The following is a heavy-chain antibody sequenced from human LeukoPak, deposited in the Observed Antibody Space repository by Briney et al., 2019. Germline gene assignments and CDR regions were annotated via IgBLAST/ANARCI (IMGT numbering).Heavy chain of an antibody. J-gene: IGHJ3*02. D-gene: IGHD4-23*01. CDR1: GGSVSNSNYC. Sequence: MASETLSLTCTVSGGSVSNSNYCWGWIRQPPGKQLEWIGSIDYSGSPLYNPSLKSRVTISVDTSKNQFSLKLSPVTAADTAVYYCARPLDCNYGGTAFDIWGQGTMVTVSS. CDR3: ARPLDCNYGGTAFDI. CDR2: IDYSGSP. V-gene: IGHV4-39*01.